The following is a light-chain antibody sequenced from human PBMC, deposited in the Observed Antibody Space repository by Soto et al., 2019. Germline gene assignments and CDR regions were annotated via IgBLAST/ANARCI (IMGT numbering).Light chain of an antibody. J-gene: IGKJ2*01. V-gene: IGKV3-15*01. Sequence: EIVMTQSPATLSVSPGERATLSCRASQSVSDNLAWYKQKPGQAPRLLIYGASTRATGIPARFSGSGSGTESPLTISILQSKYVAFYYYQQSNNWPYTFGQGTKLDIK. CDR3: QQSNNWPYT. CDR1: QSVSDN. CDR2: GAS.